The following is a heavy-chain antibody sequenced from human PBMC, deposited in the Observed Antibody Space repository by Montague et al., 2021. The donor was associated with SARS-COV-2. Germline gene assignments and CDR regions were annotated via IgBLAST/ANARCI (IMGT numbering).Heavy chain of an antibody. CDR1: GFTFSSYA. V-gene: IGHV3-30*04. Sequence: LRLSCAASGFTFSSYAMHWVRQAPGKGLEWVAVISYDGSNKYYADSVKGRFTISRDNSKNTPYLQMNSLRAEDTAVYYCARSLAATLLVYFDYWGQGTLVTVSS. CDR2: ISYDGSNK. CDR3: ARSLAATLLVYFDY. D-gene: IGHD2-15*01. J-gene: IGHJ4*02.